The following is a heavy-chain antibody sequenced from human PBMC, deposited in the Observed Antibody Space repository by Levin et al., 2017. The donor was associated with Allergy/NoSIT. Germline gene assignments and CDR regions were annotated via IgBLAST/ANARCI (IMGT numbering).Heavy chain of an antibody. J-gene: IGHJ4*02. CDR2: ISASGGKR. V-gene: IGHV3-23*01. Sequence: LPCAASGFTFSNFVMNWVRQAPGKGLEWVAGISASGGKRYYRDSVKGRFTISRDNSKNTLSLQIDSLRVEDTAVYYCTGKLPLDYWGQGTLVTVSS. CDR1: GFTFSNFV. CDR3: TGKLPLDY.